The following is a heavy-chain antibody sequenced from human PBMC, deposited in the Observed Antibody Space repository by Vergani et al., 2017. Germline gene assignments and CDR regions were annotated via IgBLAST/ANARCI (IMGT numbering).Heavy chain of an antibody. J-gene: IGHJ4*02. CDR3: VKGPYGGYAYYFDY. CDR2: ISSNGGST. V-gene: IGHV3-64D*06. D-gene: IGHD5-12*01. Sequence: EVQLVESGGGLVQPGGSLRLSCSASGFTFSSYAMHWVRQAPGKGLEYVSAISSNGGSTYYADSVKGRFTISRDNSKNTLYLQMSSLRAEDTAVDYCVKGPYGGYAYYFDYWGQGTLVTVSS. CDR1: GFTFSSYA.